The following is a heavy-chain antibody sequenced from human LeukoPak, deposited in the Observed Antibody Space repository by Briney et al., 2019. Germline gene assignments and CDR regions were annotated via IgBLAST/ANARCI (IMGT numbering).Heavy chain of an antibody. Sequence: PGGSLRLSCAASGFTFSSYGMHWVRQAPGKGLEWVAVISYDGSNKYYADSVKGRFTISGDNAKNTLYLQMNSLRAEDTAVYYCTSGYCSGGGCHTTNSPFDYWGQGTLVTVSS. D-gene: IGHD2-15*01. CDR3: TSGYCSGGGCHTTNSPFDY. CDR2: ISYDGSNK. J-gene: IGHJ4*02. V-gene: IGHV3-30*03. CDR1: GFTFSSYG.